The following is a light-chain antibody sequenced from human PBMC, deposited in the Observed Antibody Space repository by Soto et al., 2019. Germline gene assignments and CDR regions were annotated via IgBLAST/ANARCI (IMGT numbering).Light chain of an antibody. CDR2: EVT. CDR3: SSYAGSISPYV. CDR1: SSDVGSYNL. J-gene: IGLJ1*01. Sequence: QSVLTQPASVSGSPGQSITLSCTGTSSDVGSYNLVSWYQQHQGKAPKLIIYEVTKRPSGVSNRFSGSKSGNTASLTISGLQAEDEADYYCSSYAGSISPYVFGSRTKVTVL. V-gene: IGLV2-23*02.